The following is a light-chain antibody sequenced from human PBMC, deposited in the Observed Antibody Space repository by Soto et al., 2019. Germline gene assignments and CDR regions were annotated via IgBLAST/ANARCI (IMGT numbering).Light chain of an antibody. J-gene: IGKJ2*01. CDR3: QQYNNWPPRYT. Sequence: EIVMTQSPATLSLSLGDRATLSCRASQSISRNLAWYHQRPGQAPRLLIYAASTRAPGIPARFSGSGSGTDFTLTISGLQSEDFGVYFCQQYNNWPPRYTFGQGNKLEIK. CDR1: QSISRN. V-gene: IGKV3-15*01. CDR2: AAS.